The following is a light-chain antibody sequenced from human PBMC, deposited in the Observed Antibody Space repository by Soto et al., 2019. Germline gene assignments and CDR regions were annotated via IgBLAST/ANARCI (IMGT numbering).Light chain of an antibody. CDR3: QQYSTSRGT. CDR2: GAS. CDR1: QSVSSH. Sequence: EIFMTQAPSSLSVSPLERATLSCRASQSVSSHLAWYQQKPGQAPRLLMFGASSRATGIPDRFSGSGSGTDFTLTISRLEPEDFAVYYCQQYSTSRGTFGQGTKVDIK. V-gene: IGKV3-20*01. J-gene: IGKJ1*01.